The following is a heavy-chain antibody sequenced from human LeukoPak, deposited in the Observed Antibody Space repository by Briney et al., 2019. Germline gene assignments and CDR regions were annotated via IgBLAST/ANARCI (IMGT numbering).Heavy chain of an antibody. J-gene: IGHJ4*02. CDR2: IYYSGST. D-gene: IGHD5-18*01. Sequence: SETLSLTCTVSGGSISSSSYYWGWIRQPPGKGLERIGSIYYSGSTYYNPSLKSRVTISVDTSKNQFSLKLSSVTAADTAVYYCARPRGGWAMGPFDYWGQGTLVTVSS. CDR1: GGSISSSSYY. CDR3: ARPRGGWAMGPFDY. V-gene: IGHV4-39*01.